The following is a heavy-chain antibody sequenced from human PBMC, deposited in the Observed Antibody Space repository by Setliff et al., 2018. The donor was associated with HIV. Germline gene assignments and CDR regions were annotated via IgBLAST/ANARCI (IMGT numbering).Heavy chain of an antibody. CDR2: ISSSSTYI. Sequence: PGESLKISCAASGFAFSSYSMNWVRQAPGKGLEWVSSISSSSTYIYYADSLKGRFTISRDNAKNSLYLQMNSLKAEDTAVYYCTRDYAYDWNSVMDVWGKGTTVTVSS. J-gene: IGHJ6*03. CDR1: GFAFSSYS. V-gene: IGHV3-21*01. CDR3: TRDYAYDWNSVMDV. D-gene: IGHD1-7*01.